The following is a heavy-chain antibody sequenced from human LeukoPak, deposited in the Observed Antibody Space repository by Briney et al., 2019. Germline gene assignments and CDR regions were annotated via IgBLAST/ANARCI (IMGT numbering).Heavy chain of an antibody. J-gene: IGHJ3*02. V-gene: IGHV4-61*02. CDR2: IYTSGST. D-gene: IGHD3-22*01. Sequence: SETLSLTCTVSGGSISSGSYYWSWIRQPAGKGLEWIDRIYTSGSTNYNPSFKSRVTISVDTSKNQFSLKLSSVTAADTAVYYCARRTMTDAFDIWGQGTMVTVSS. CDR3: ARRTMTDAFDI. CDR1: GGSISSGSYY.